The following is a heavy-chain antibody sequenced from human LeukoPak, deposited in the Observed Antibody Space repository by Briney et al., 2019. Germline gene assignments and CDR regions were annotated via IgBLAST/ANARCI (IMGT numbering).Heavy chain of an antibody. Sequence: PGGSLRLSCAASGFTFSSYGMHWVRQAPGQGLEWVAVISYDGSNKYYADSVKGRFTISRDNSKNTLYLQMNSLRAEDTAVYYCAKRGSYEGDSSSSTDQTDYWGQGTLVTVSS. CDR2: ISYDGSNK. CDR3: AKRGSYEGDSSSSTDQTDY. J-gene: IGHJ4*02. D-gene: IGHD6-13*01. V-gene: IGHV3-30*18. CDR1: GFTFSSYG.